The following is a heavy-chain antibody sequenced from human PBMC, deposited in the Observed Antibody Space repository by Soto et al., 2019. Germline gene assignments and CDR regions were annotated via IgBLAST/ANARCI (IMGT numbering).Heavy chain of an antibody. J-gene: IGHJ5*02. V-gene: IGHV4-59*12. CDR1: DDSINNYF. D-gene: IGHD2-15*01. Sequence: PSETLSLTCTVSDDSINNYFWTWIRQPPGKGLEWIGYIYYTGNTNYNSSLTSRVTISLDTSKNQSYLKLKSVTAADTAVYYCARKAPDYANYGYSGGLHPWGQGILVTVYS. CDR2: IYYTGNT. CDR3: ARKAPDYANYGYSGGLHP.